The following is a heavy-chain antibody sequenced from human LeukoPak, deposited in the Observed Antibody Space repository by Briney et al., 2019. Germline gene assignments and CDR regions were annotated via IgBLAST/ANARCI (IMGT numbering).Heavy chain of an antibody. D-gene: IGHD3-10*01. Sequence: GGSLRLSCADSGFTFSTYTMNWVRQAPGKGLEWVSSISTSSIYIYYADSLKGRFTISRDNAKNSLYLQMSSLRAEDTAMYYCARSLWFGDSNLDYWGQGTLVTVSS. J-gene: IGHJ4*02. CDR2: ISTSSIYI. V-gene: IGHV3-21*01. CDR3: ARSLWFGDSNLDY. CDR1: GFTFSTYT.